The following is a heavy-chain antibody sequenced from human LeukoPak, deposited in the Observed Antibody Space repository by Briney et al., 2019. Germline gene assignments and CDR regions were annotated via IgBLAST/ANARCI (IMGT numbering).Heavy chain of an antibody. CDR2: INPNSGGT. V-gene: IGHV1-2*02. CDR1: GYTFTGYY. Sequence: GASVKVSCKASGYTFTGYYMHWVRQAPGQGLEWMGWINPNSGGTNYAQKFQGRVTMTRDTSISTAYMELSRLRSDDTAVYYCARGAYDFWSGYPTSHHWFDPWGQGTLVTVSS. D-gene: IGHD3-3*01. J-gene: IGHJ5*02. CDR3: ARGAYDFWSGYPTSHHWFDP.